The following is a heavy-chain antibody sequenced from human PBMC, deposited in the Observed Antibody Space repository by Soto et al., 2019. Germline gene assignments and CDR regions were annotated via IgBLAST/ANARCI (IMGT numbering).Heavy chain of an antibody. CDR1: GYTFTSYY. V-gene: IGHV1-46*01. D-gene: IGHD3-16*01. Sequence: QVQLVQSGAEVRKPGASVKVSCKASGYTFTSYYLHWVRQAPGQGLEWMGMITPSDGSRTYAQEFQGRVTMTRDTSTSTVYMDMSSLRSEDTAVYYCARALPRYIGGLMMYVDYWGQGTLVTVSS. J-gene: IGHJ4*02. CDR2: ITPSDGSR. CDR3: ARALPRYIGGLMMYVDY.